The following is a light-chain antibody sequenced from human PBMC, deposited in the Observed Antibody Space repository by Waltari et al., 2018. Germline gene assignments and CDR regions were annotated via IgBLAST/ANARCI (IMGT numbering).Light chain of an antibody. CDR3: LLSYSGSRVV. CDR1: TGAVTSGHY. Sequence: QAVVTQEPSLTVSPGGTVTLTCGSSTGAVTSGHYPYCFQQKPGQAPRTLIYDTSDKHSWTPARFSGSLLGGKAALTLSGAQPEDEAEYYCLLSYSGSRVVFGGGTKLTVL. CDR2: DTS. V-gene: IGLV7-46*01. J-gene: IGLJ2*01.